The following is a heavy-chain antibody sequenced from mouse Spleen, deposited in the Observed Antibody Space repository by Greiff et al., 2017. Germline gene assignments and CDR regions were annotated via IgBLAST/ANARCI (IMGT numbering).Heavy chain of an antibody. CDR3: ARGGFITTVVAEY. J-gene: IGHJ2*01. CDR1: GYTFTSYW. Sequence: QVQLQQPGAELVKPGASVKMSCKASGYTFTSYWITWVKQRPGQGLEWIGDIYPGSGSTNYNEKFKSKATLTVDTSSSTAYMQLSSLTSEDSAVYYCARGGFITTVVAEYWGQGTTLTVSS. CDR2: IYPGSGST. V-gene: IGHV1-55*01. D-gene: IGHD1-1*01.